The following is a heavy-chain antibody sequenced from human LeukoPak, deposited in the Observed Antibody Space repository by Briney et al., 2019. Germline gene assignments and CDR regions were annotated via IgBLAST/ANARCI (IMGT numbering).Heavy chain of an antibody. V-gene: IGHV3-30*18. CDR2: ISYDGSNE. CDR3: AKEGGSYYDYNYGMDV. J-gene: IGHJ6*02. Sequence: GRSLRLSCAASGFTFSSYGMHWVRQAPGKGLEWVAIISYDGSNEYYADSVKGRFTISRDNSKNTQYLQMNSLRTEDTAVYYCAKEGGSYYDYNYGMDVWGQGTTVTVSS. CDR1: GFTFSSYG. D-gene: IGHD1-26*01.